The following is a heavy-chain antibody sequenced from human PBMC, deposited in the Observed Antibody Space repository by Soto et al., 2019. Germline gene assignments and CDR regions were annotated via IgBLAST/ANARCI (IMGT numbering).Heavy chain of an antibody. J-gene: IGHJ4*02. CDR1: GYTFTSYS. CDR2: INAGNGNT. V-gene: IGHV1-3*01. Sequence: ASVKVSCKASGYTFTSYSMHWVRQAPGQRLEWMGWINAGNGNTKYSQKFQGRVTITRDTSASTAYMELSSLRSEDTAVYYCARDGDIVLVPAAHFDYWGQGTLVTVSS. D-gene: IGHD2-2*01. CDR3: ARDGDIVLVPAAHFDY.